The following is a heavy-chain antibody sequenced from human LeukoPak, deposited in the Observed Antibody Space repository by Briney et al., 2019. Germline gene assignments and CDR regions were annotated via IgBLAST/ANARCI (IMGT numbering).Heavy chain of an antibody. J-gene: IGHJ4*02. V-gene: IGHV3-23*01. D-gene: IGHD4-17*01. CDR3: ATTGVTTGFEY. Sequence: PGGSLRLSCAASGFTFSSYAMAWVRQAPGKGLEWVSAISGVRSHTYYADSVKGRFTISRDNSKNTLFLLMNSLGVEDTAVYYCATTGVTTGFEYWGQGSLVTVSS. CDR1: GFTFSSYA. CDR2: ISGVRSHT.